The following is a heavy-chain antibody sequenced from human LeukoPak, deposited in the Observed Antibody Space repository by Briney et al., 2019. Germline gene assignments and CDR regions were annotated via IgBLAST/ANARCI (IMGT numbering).Heavy chain of an antibody. CDR2: INPNSGGT. D-gene: IGHD3-10*01. V-gene: IGHV1-2*06. J-gene: IGHJ4*02. CDR3: ARDRALMVRGVIITLFY. Sequence: ASVKVSCKASGYTFTGYYMHWVRQAPGQGLEWMGRINPNSGGTNYAQKFQGRVTMTRDTSISTAYMELSRLRSDDTAVYYCARDRALMVRGVIITLFYWGQGTLVTVSS. CDR1: GYTFTGYY.